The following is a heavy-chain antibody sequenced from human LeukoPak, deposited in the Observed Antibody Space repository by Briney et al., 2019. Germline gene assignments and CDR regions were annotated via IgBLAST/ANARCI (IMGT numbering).Heavy chain of an antibody. CDR3: ARTPRG. CDR1: GYSISSGYY. J-gene: IGHJ4*02. D-gene: IGHD2-15*01. Sequence: PSETLSLTCTVPGYSISSGYYWGWIRQPPGKGLEWIGSIYHSGSTCYNPSLKSRVTISVDTSKNQFSLKLSSVTAADTAVYYCARTPRGWGQGTLVTVSS. V-gene: IGHV4-38-2*02. CDR2: IYHSGST.